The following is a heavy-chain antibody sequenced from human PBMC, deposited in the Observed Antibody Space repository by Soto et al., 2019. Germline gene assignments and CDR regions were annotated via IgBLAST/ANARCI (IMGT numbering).Heavy chain of an antibody. CDR2: IHSSGST. CDR3: ARVFSDSSSFFDP. CDR1: GHSISGSISNYY. V-gene: IGHV4-59*01. D-gene: IGHD6-13*01. J-gene: IGHJ5*02. Sequence: PSETLSLTCTVSGHSISGSISNYYWTWIRQPPGRGLEWIGYIHSSGSTVYNPSLKSRVTISRDTSKNQFSLNLRSVTAADTAVYYCARVFSDSSSFFDPWGQGTLVTVSS.